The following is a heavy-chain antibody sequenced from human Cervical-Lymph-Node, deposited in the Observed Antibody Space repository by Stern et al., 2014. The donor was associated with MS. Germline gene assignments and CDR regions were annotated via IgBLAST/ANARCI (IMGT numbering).Heavy chain of an antibody. V-gene: IGHV1-69*01. CDR2: TIPIFGTA. D-gene: IGHD1-26*01. CDR3: ARGELKEGLVRGMDV. CDR1: GGTFSSYA. Sequence: VQLVESGAEVKKPGSSVKVSCKASGGTFSSYAISWVRQAPGQGIEWMGGTIPIFGTADYAQKFQGRVTITADESTSTAYMELSSLRSEDTAVYYCARGELKEGLVRGMDVWGQGTTVTVSS. J-gene: IGHJ6*02.